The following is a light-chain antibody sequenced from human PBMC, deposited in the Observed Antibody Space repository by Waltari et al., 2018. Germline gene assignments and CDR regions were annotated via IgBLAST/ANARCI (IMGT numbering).Light chain of an antibody. V-gene: IGLV2-23*01. CDR1: SSGVGHNSF. Sequence: QSALTQPASVSGSPGQSITITCTGTSSGVGHNSFLSWYQHHPGKAPKLIIYEGSKRPSGISNRFSGFRAGNMASLTIAGLQAEDEADYYCCSYATYSPVLLGGGTKLTVL. CDR2: EGS. J-gene: IGLJ2*01. CDR3: CSYATYSPVL.